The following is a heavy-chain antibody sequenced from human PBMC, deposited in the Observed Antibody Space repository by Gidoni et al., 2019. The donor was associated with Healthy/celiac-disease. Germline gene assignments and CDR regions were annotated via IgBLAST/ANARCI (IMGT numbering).Heavy chain of an antibody. CDR2: ISVSGGST. CDR1: GSTFSSYA. V-gene: IGHV3-23*01. CDR3: AKSPNDGYYRGYFDY. J-gene: IGHJ4*02. Sequence: EVQLLESGGGLVQRGGSVRLSWAAAGSTFSSYAISWVRQAPGKGLEWVSAISVSGGSTYYADSVKGRFTISRDNSKNTLYLQMNSLGAEDTAVYYCAKSPNDGYYRGYFDYWGQGTLVTVSS. D-gene: IGHD3-3*01.